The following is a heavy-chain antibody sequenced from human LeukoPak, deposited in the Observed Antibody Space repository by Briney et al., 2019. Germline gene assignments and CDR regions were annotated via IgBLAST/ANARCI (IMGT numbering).Heavy chain of an antibody. J-gene: IGHJ6*03. CDR2: IWHDGSKK. V-gene: IGHV3-30*02. CDR3: AKNHTSSGHMDV. CDR1: GLTFRNNA. Sequence: GGSLRLSCAASGLTFRNNAMHWVRQAPGKGLEWVAFIWHDGSKKYYADSVKGRFTISRDQSKNTLYLQVNSLRPEDTAVYYCAKNHTSSGHMDVWGKGTTVTVSS. D-gene: IGHD6-25*01.